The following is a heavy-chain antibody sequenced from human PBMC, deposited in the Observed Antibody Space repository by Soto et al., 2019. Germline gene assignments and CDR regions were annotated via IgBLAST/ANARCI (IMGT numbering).Heavy chain of an antibody. CDR3: AKGLGYYYGSRSYTYGMDV. V-gene: IGHV3-23*01. J-gene: IGHJ6*02. D-gene: IGHD3-10*01. CDR2: ISGSGGST. CDR1: GFTFSSYA. Sequence: EVQLLESGGGLVQPGGSLRLSCAASGFTFSSYAMSWVRQAPGKGLEWVSAISGSGGSTYYADSVKGRFTISRDNSKNTLYLQMNSLRAEDTAVYYCAKGLGYYYGSRSYTYGMDVWGQGTTVTVSS.